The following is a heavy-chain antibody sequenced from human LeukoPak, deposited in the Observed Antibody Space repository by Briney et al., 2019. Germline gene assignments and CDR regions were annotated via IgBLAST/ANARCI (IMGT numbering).Heavy chain of an antibody. CDR3: ARGYSSGWYYFDY. D-gene: IGHD6-19*01. CDR2: ISSSSSTT. Sequence: GGSLRLSCAASGFTFSSYSMNWVRQAPGKGLEWVSYISSSSSTTYYADSVKGRFTISRHNSKNTLYLQMNSLRAEDTAVYYCARGYSSGWYYFDYWGQGTLVTVSS. CDR1: GFTFSSYS. J-gene: IGHJ4*02. V-gene: IGHV3-48*01.